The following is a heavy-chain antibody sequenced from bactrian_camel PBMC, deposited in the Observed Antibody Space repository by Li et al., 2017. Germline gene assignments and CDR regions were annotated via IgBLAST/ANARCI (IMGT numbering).Heavy chain of an antibody. D-gene: IGHD1*01. V-gene: IGHV3S55*01. J-gene: IGHJ4*01. CDR2: SVSGGVT. Sequence: HVQLVESGGDSVQAGGSLRLSCVASGYTVGRWCMGWFRLAPGGEREGVATSVSGGVTNYTDSVKGRFTISSDNSKNMSYLQMNSLKPEDTAMYYCAAGRLGRNHCPRRPNTADGNDWGQGTQVTVS. CDR3: AAGRLGRNHCPRRPNTADGND. CDR1: GYTVGRWC.